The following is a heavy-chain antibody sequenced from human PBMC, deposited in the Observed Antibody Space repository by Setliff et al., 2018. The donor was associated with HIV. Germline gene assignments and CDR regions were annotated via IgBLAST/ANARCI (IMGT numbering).Heavy chain of an antibody. Sequence: GGSLRLSCAASGFTFSSYGIHWVRQAPGKGLEWVALIYYDGSKKYYADSVKGRFTISRDNSKNTLYLQMNSLSAEDTALYYCANLIGEADTPYWGQGTLVTVSS. CDR1: GFTFSSYG. V-gene: IGHV3-33*06. CDR2: IYYDGSKK. CDR3: ANLIGEADTPY. D-gene: IGHD6-13*01. J-gene: IGHJ4*02.